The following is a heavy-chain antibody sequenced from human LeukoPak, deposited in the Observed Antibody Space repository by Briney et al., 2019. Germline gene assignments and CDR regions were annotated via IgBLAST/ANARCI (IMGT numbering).Heavy chain of an antibody. V-gene: IGHV5-51*01. J-gene: IGHJ5*01. D-gene: IGHD3-22*01. CDR2: TYPGECNT. CDR1: GYNFSNYW. Sequence: GESLKLSCAASGYNFSNYWMAWVRQTPGKGLEWVGFTYPGECNTIYRPSFRGQVTISVDKSMNTLYLQWSSLKASDTAMYYCARHVTTSDYESSWFDSWGQGTLVKVSS. CDR3: ARHVTTSDYESSWFDS.